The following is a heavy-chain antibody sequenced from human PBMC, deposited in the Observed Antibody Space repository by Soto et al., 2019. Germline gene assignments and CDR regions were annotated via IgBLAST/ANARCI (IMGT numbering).Heavy chain of an antibody. V-gene: IGHV1-69*01. CDR3: ARGSDFWSAKDAFAI. CDR2: IIPIFGTG. CDR1: GGTFSSYA. D-gene: IGHD3-3*01. J-gene: IGHJ3*02. Sequence: QVQLVQSGAEVKKPGSSVKVSCKASGGTFSSYAISWVRQAPGQGLEWMGGIIPIFGTGNYAQKFQGRVTITADESTNTAYRGLSSRRSEDTAVYYCARGSDFWSAKDAFAIWGKGTMVTVSS.